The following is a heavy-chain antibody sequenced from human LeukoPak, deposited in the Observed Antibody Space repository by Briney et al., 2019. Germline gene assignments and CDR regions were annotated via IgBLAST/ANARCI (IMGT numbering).Heavy chain of an antibody. CDR2: LSSDGRNK. CDR1: GFNFSHYP. D-gene: IGHD6-25*01. J-gene: IGHJ4*02. CDR3: ARGAYSGYPLGFYFDS. V-gene: IGHV3-30*04. Sequence: GGSLRLSCATSGFNFSHYPMHWVRQAPGKGLEWLVVLSSDGRNKYYADSVKGRLTVSRDNSKNTLYLQMNSLRPEDTSVFFCARGAYSGYPLGFYFDSWGQGILVTVSS.